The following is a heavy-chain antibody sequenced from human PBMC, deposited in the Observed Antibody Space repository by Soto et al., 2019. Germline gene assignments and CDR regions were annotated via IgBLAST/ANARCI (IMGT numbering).Heavy chain of an antibody. J-gene: IGHJ4*02. D-gene: IGHD3-16*02. CDR1: GYTFTNYD. CDR3: AKVSRRXXALDFDY. CDR2: MNPNNGDT. Sequence: QVQLVQSGAEVKKPGASVKVSCKASGYTFTNYDIXXXXXXXXXXXXWMGWMNPNNGDTGYAQKLQGRVTMTRDTXXXXXYXXXXXXXXXXXXXXXXAKVSRRXXALDFDYWGQGTLVTVSS. V-gene: IGHV1-8*01.